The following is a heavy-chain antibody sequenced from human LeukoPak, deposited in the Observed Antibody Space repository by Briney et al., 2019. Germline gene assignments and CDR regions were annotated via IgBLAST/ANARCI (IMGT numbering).Heavy chain of an antibody. J-gene: IGHJ1*01. V-gene: IGHV1-2*02. Sequence: ASVKVSCKASGYTFTGYYMHWVRQAPGQGLEWMGWINPNSGGTNYAQKFQGRVTMTRDTSISTAYMELSRLRSDDTAVYYCARAQELLRFSIYFQHWGQGTLVTVSS. D-gene: IGHD1-26*01. CDR3: ARAQELLRFSIYFQH. CDR1: GYTFTGYY. CDR2: INPNSGGT.